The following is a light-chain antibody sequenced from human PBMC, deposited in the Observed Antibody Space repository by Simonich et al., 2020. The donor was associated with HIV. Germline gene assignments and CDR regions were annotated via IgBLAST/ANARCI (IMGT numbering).Light chain of an antibody. CDR3: CSYTSTSNVI. J-gene: IGLJ2*01. Sequence: QSALTQPASVSGSPGQSITISCTGTSSDVGAYNNVSWYQLRPGKAPKLMIYDVTERPSGLSERFSGSKSGNTASLTISGLQAEDEADYYCCSYTSTSNVIFGGGTKLTVL. CDR1: SSDVGAYNN. V-gene: IGLV2-14*03. CDR2: DVT.